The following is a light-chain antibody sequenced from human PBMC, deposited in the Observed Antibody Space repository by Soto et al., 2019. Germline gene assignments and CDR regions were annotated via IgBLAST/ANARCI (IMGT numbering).Light chain of an antibody. V-gene: IGKV1-27*01. CDR3: QNYDSAPIT. J-gene: IGKJ5*01. CDR1: QGISNY. Sequence: DIPLPQSLSSLSASLLNRVSIXLRASQGISNYLAWYQQKPGKVPKVLIYAASTLQPGVPSRFSGSGSGTDFTLTINSLQPDDIATYYCQNYDSAPITFGQGTRLEIK. CDR2: AAS.